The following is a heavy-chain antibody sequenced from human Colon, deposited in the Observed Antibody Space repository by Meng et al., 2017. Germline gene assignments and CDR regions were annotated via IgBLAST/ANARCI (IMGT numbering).Heavy chain of an antibody. CDR1: GGSINSTY. CDR3: AREGGSRQLNY. D-gene: IGHD1-26*01. CDR2: FSVSGST. V-gene: IGHV4-4*07. J-gene: IGHJ4*02. Sequence: QVPLHEPGPGLVTPSETLSLTCTVSGGSINSTYWTWVRQPAGKGLEWIGRFSVSGSTNYNPSLQSRVAISVDTSKNQVSLNLSSVTAADTAVYYCAREGGSRQLNYWGQGTLVTVSS.